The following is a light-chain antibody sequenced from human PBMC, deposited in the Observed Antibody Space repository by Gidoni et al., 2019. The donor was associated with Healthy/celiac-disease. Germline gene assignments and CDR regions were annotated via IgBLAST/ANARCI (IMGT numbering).Light chain of an antibody. CDR2: AAS. Sequence: DIQLTQSPSFLSASVGDRVTITCRASQGSSCYLAWYQQKPGKVPKLLIYAASTLQSGVPSRFCGCGSGTEFPLTISSLQPEDFSTYYCQQLNSYPPWTFGQVTQVEIK. V-gene: IGKV1-9*01. CDR1: QGSSCY. CDR3: QQLNSYPPWT. J-gene: IGKJ1*01.